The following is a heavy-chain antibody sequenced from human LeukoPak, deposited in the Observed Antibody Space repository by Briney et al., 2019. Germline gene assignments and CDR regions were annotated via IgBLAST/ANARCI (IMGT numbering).Heavy chain of an antibody. CDR2: ISGSGGST. Sequence: GGSLRLSCAASGFTFSSYAMSWVRQAPGKGLEWVSAISGSGGSTYYADSVKGRFTISRDNAKNTLYLQMNSLRAEDTAVYYCAADHYYYDSSGYSDAFDIWGQGTMVTVSS. CDR1: GFTFSSYA. J-gene: IGHJ3*02. D-gene: IGHD3-22*01. CDR3: AADHYYYDSSGYSDAFDI. V-gene: IGHV3-23*01.